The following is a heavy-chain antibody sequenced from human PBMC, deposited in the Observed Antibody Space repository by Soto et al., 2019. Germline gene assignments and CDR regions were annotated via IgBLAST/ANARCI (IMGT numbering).Heavy chain of an antibody. Sequence: GGSLRLSCAASGFTFSDYYMSWIRQAPGKGLEWVSYISSSSSYTNYADSVKGRFTISRDNAKNSLYLQMNSLRAEDTAVYYCARETGTIHYYGMDVWGQGTTVTVSS. CDR1: GFTFSDYY. D-gene: IGHD1-7*01. CDR2: ISSSSSYT. J-gene: IGHJ6*02. CDR3: ARETGTIHYYGMDV. V-gene: IGHV3-11*06.